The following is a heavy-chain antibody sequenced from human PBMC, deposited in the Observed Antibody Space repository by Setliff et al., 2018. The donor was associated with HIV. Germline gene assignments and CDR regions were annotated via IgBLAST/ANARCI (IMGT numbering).Heavy chain of an antibody. CDR3: AFMVRGRFNWFDP. V-gene: IGHV4-30-4*08. J-gene: IGHJ5*02. CDR1: GGSISSGDYY. CDR2: IYYSGST. D-gene: IGHD3-10*01. Sequence: PSETLSLTCTVSGGSISSGDYYWSWISQPPGKGLEWIGYIYYSGSTYYNPSLKSRVTISVDTSKNQFSLKLSSVTAADTAVYYCAFMVRGRFNWFDPWGQGTLVTVSS.